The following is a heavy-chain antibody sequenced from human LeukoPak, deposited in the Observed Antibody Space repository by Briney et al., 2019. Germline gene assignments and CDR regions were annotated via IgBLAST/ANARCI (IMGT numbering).Heavy chain of an antibody. Sequence: ASVKVSCKASGYTFSSHGITWVRQAPGQGLEWMGGISANNGNTNYAQKLQGRVTVTTDTSTSIAYMELRSLRSDDTAVYYCAREGTAGRYYFDYWGQGTLVTVSS. J-gene: IGHJ4*02. D-gene: IGHD3-10*01. CDR1: GYTFSSHG. V-gene: IGHV1-18*01. CDR3: AREGTAGRYYFDY. CDR2: ISANNGNT.